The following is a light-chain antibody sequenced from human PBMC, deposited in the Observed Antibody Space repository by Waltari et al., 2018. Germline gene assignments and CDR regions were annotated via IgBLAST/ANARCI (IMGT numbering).Light chain of an antibody. CDR1: QTVRGY. V-gene: IGKV3-11*01. CDR2: DAS. CDR3: QHRSDWPLYT. Sequence: IVLTQSPATLSLSPGXSATXPCRASQTVRGYLAWYQHKLGQAPRLLMSDASKRATGIPARFSGSGSGTDFTLIITSLEPEDFAVYYCQHRSDWPLYTFGQGTKLELK. J-gene: IGKJ2*01.